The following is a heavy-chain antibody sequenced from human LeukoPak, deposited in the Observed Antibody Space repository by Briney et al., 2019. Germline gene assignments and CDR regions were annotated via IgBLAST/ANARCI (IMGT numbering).Heavy chain of an antibody. D-gene: IGHD3-22*01. J-gene: IGHJ4*02. Sequence: SQTLSLTCTVSGGSISSGGYYWSWIRQHPGKGLEWIGYIYYSGSTYYNPSLKSRVTISVDTSKNQFSLNLSSVTAADTAVYYCGRVTNYYDSSGYGSGSSFDYWGRGTLVTVS. V-gene: IGHV4-31*03. CDR2: IYYSGST. CDR1: GGSISSGGYY. CDR3: GRVTNYYDSSGYGSGSSFDY.